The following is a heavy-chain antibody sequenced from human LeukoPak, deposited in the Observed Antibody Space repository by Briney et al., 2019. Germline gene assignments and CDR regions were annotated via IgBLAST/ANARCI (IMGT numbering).Heavy chain of an antibody. Sequence: PSETLSLTCTVSGGSISSSSYYWGWIRQPPGKGLEWIGSIYYSGSTYYNPSLKSRVTISVDTSKNQFSLKLSSVTAADTAVYYCARHGVQLWLGPTYYYMDVWSKGTTVTVSS. CDR2: IYYSGST. J-gene: IGHJ6*03. D-gene: IGHD5-18*01. V-gene: IGHV4-39*01. CDR1: GGSISSSSYY. CDR3: ARHGVQLWLGPTYYYMDV.